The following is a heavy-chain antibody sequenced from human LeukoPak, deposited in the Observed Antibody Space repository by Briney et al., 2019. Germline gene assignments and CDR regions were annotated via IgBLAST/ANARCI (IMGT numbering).Heavy chain of an antibody. CDR3: ARGCTMVRGVNRPVHPYNWFDP. CDR2: INPSGGST. Sequence: ASVKVSCKASGDTFTSYYMHWVRQAPGQGLEWMGIINPSGGSTSYAQKFQGRVTMTRDTSTSTVYMELSSLRSEDTAVYYCARGCTMVRGVNRPVHPYNWFDPWGQGTLVTVSS. D-gene: IGHD3-10*01. J-gene: IGHJ5*02. V-gene: IGHV1-46*01. CDR1: GDTFTSYY.